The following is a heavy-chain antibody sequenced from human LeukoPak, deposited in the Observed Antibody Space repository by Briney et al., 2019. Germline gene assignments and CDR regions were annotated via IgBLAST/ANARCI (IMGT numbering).Heavy chain of an antibody. CDR2: ISGSGGST. Sequence: GGSLRLSCAASGFTFSSYAMSWVSQAPGKGLEWVSAISGSGGSTYYADSVRGRFTISRDNSKNTLYLQMNSLRAEDTAVYYCAIGYSYGPWRDWGQGTLVTVSS. V-gene: IGHV3-23*01. D-gene: IGHD5-18*01. CDR3: AIGYSYGPWRD. CDR1: GFTFSSYA. J-gene: IGHJ4*02.